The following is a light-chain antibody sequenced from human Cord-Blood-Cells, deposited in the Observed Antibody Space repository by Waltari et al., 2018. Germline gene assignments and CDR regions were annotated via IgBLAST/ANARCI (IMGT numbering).Light chain of an antibody. V-gene: IGKV1-39*01. CDR3: QQNYSTLYS. J-gene: IGKJ2*03. Sequence: DIQMTQSPSSLSASVGDRVTITCQASQSISNYLNWYQQKPGKAPKLLIYAASSLQSGVPSRFSGSGSGTDFTLTISSLQPEDIATYHCQQNYSTLYSFGQGTKLEIK. CDR1: QSISNY. CDR2: AAS.